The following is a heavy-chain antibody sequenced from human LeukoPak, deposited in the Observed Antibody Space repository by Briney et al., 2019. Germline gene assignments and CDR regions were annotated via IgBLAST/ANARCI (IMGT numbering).Heavy chain of an antibody. V-gene: IGHV3-53*01. CDR1: GFTVSSNY. Sequence: GGSLRLSCAASGFTVSSNYMSWVRQAPGKGLEWVSVIYSGGSTYYADSVKGRFTISRDNSKNTLYLQMNSLRAEDTAVYYCARDGSGSGWYQFDYWGQGTLVTVSS. CDR3: ARDGSGSGWYQFDY. D-gene: IGHD6-19*01. CDR2: IYSGGST. J-gene: IGHJ4*02.